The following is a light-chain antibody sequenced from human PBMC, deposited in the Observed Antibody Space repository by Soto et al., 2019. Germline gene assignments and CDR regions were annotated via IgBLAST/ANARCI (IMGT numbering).Light chain of an antibody. Sequence: QSALTQPASVSGSPGQSITISCTGTSSDVGDYSYVSWYQQHPGKAPKLMIYEVSNRPSGVSNRFSGSKSGNTASLTISGLQAEDEDDYYCSSYTSSSTSNYVFGTGTKLTVL. V-gene: IGLV2-14*01. CDR2: EVS. J-gene: IGLJ1*01. CDR1: SSDVGDYSY. CDR3: SSYTSSSTSNYV.